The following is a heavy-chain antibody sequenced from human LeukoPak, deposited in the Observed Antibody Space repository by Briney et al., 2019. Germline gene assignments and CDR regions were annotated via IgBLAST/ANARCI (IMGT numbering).Heavy chain of an antibody. J-gene: IGHJ4*02. CDR2: IKQDGSER. Sequence: GPLRLTCAASGFTFSNYWMTWVRQAPGKGPEWVANIKQDGSERNYVDSVKGRFTIARDNSKNSLYLQMTSLRGEDTAVYYCASRAGKPGNTPWCFDYWGQGALVTVSS. CDR3: ASRAGKPGNTPWCFDY. CDR1: GFTFSNYW. D-gene: IGHD1-7*01. V-gene: IGHV3-7*01.